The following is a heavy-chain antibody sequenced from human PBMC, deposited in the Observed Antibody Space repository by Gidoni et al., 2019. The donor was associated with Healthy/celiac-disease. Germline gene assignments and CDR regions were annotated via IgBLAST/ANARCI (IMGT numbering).Heavy chain of an antibody. CDR1: GFSLSHARRG. Sequence: QVTLKESGPVLVKPTETLTLRCTDPGFSLSHARRGVSWIRQPPGKALEWLAHIFSNDEKSYSTSLKSMLTISKDTFKSQVVLTMTNMDPVDTATYYCARMVEFCSSTSCYIDAFDIWGQGTMVTVSS. V-gene: IGHV2-26*01. CDR3: ARMVEFCSSTSCYIDAFDI. D-gene: IGHD2-2*02. J-gene: IGHJ3*02. CDR2: IFSNDEK.